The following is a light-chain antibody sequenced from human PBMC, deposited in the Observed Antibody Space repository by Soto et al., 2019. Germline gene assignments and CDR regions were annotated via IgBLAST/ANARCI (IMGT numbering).Light chain of an antibody. CDR1: QSVSHSSNNKNY. Sequence: DIVMTQSPDSLAVSLGERATLNCKSSQSVSHSSNNKNYLAWYQQKPGQPPKLLIYCASTRESGVPDRFSASGSGTDFTLTISSLQAEDVAIYYCQQYYITPWTFGQGTKVEIK. V-gene: IGKV4-1*01. CDR2: CAS. CDR3: QQYYITPWT. J-gene: IGKJ1*01.